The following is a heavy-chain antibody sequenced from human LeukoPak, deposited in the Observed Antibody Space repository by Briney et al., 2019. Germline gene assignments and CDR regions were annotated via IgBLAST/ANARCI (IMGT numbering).Heavy chain of an antibody. CDR3: ARDKGSERSNWFDP. J-gene: IGHJ5*02. V-gene: IGHV4-4*02. CDR2: IYHSGST. CDR1: GGSISSSNW. Sequence: SETLSLTCAVSGGSISSSNWWSWVRQPPGKGLEWIGEIYHSGSTNYNPSLKSRVTVSVDKSKNQFSLKLSSVTAADTAVYYCARDKGSERSNWFDPWGQGTLVTVSS. D-gene: IGHD1-1*01.